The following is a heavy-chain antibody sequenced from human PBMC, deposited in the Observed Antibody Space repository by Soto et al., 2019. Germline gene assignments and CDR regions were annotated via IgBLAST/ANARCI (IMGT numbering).Heavy chain of an antibody. CDR1: GFTFSSYS. V-gene: IGHV3-21*01. CDR3: ASHYGDLTPLFDY. D-gene: IGHD4-17*01. CDR2: ISSSSSYI. J-gene: IGHJ4*02. Sequence: GGSLRLSCAASGFTFSSYSMNWVRQAPGKGLEWVSSISSSSSYIYYPDSVKGRFTISRDNAKNSLYLQMNSLRAEDTAVYYCASHYGDLTPLFDYWGQGTLVTVSS.